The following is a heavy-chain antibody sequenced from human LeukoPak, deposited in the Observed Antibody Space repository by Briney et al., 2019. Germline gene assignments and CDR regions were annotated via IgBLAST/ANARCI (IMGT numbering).Heavy chain of an antibody. V-gene: IGHV3-7*03. D-gene: IGHD2-2*02. CDR1: GFTFSSYW. CDR3: ARDRPIYFYYYYGMDV. CDR2: IKQDGSEK. J-gene: IGHJ6*02. Sequence: GGSLRLSCAASGFTFSSYWMSWVRQAPGKGLEWVANIKQDGSEKYYVDSVKGRFTISRDNAKNSLYLQMNSLRAEDTAVYYCARDRPIYFYYYYGMDVWGQGTTVTVSS.